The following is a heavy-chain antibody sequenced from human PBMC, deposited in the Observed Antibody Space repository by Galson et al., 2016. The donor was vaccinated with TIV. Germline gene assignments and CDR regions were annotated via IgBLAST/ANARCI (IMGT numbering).Heavy chain of an antibody. Sequence: SVKVSCKASGDTFRTYTISWVRQAPGQGLEWMGGIIPIHGLSNYAQKFQGRVTITSDESTSTAYMELSSLRSEDTAVYYCASEDCSNTYRSMRGEYNWNYVNWFDPWGQGTLVTVSS. V-gene: IGHV1-69*10. CDR3: ASEDCSNTYRSMRGEYNWNYVNWFDP. CDR1: GDTFRTYT. CDR2: IIPIHGLS. J-gene: IGHJ5*02. D-gene: IGHD1-7*01.